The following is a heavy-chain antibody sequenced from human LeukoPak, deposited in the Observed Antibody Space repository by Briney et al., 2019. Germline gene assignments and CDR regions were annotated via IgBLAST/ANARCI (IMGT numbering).Heavy chain of an antibody. J-gene: IGHJ5*02. D-gene: IGHD2-21*02. Sequence: SQTLSLTCAIAGDRVSDNRAAWNWIRQSPSRGLAWLGRTYYRSRWYNDYALSVKTRITINADTSKNRISLQLHSVTLEDTAVYYCASSARGDALYNWFDPWGQGTLVTVSS. CDR2: TYYRSRWYN. CDR1: GDRVSDNRAA. CDR3: ASSARGDALYNWFDP. V-gene: IGHV6-1*01.